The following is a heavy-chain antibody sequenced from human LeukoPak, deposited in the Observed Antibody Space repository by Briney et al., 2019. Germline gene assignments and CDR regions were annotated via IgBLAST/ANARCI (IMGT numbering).Heavy chain of an antibody. CDR2: INPNSGGT. Sequence: ASVTVSCKASGYTFTGYYMHWVRQAPGQGLEWMGWINPNSGGTNYAQKFQGRVTMTRDTSISTAYMELSRLRSDDTAVYYCARGSIPWQLVHSNFDYWGQGTLVTVSS. D-gene: IGHD6-6*01. V-gene: IGHV1-2*02. J-gene: IGHJ4*02. CDR3: ARGSIPWQLVHSNFDY. CDR1: GYTFTGYY.